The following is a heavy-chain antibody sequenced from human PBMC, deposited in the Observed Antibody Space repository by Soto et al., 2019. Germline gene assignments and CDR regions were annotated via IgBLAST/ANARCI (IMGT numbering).Heavy chain of an antibody. D-gene: IGHD5-18*01. Sequence: QVQLVQSGAEVKKPGSSVKVSCKASGGTFSSYAISWVRQAPGQGLEWMGWIITIFGTANYAQKFQGRVTITADESTSTAYMELSSLRSEDTAVYYCARDSDTAMLNYYYYGMDVWGQGTTGTGSS. CDR1: GGTFSSYA. CDR3: ARDSDTAMLNYYYYGMDV. V-gene: IGHV1-69*12. J-gene: IGHJ6*02. CDR2: IITIFGTA.